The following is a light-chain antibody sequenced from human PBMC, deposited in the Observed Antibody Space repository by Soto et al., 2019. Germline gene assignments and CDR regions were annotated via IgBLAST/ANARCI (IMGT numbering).Light chain of an antibody. V-gene: IGKV3-20*01. CDR1: QSVSGSY. Sequence: EIVLTQSPGTLSLSPGERATLSCRASQSVSGSYLAWYQQKPGQAPRLLIYGASSRATGVPARFSGSWSGTEFTLTITSLQSEDFAVYYCQQYNQGITFGQGTRLEI. CDR2: GAS. J-gene: IGKJ5*01. CDR3: QQYNQGIT.